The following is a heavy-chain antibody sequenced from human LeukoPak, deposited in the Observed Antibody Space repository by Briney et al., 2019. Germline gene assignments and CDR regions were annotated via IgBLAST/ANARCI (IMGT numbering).Heavy chain of an antibody. J-gene: IGHJ4*02. CDR1: GGSFSGYY. CDR2: INHSGST. D-gene: IGHD1-26*01. CDR3: ARTATRELKEGGTYYFDY. Sequence: PSETLSLTCAVYGGSFSGYYWSWIRQPPGKGLEWIGEINHSGSTNYKPSLKSRVTISVDTSKNQFSLKLSSVTAADTAVYYCARTATRELKEGGTYYFDYWGQGTLVTVSS. V-gene: IGHV4-34*01.